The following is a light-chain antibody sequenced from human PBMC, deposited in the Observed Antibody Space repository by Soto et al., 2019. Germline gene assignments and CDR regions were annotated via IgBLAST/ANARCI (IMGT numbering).Light chain of an antibody. J-gene: IGKJ5*01. CDR1: QNVDKF. CDR2: DSS. V-gene: IGKV3-11*01. CDR3: QQRKNWPPST. Sequence: EIELTQSPATLSLSPGETATLSCRASQNVDKFLAWYQQRPGQPPRLLIFDSSNSATGVPVRFSGSGSGTVVTLPIGSLEPEDSAVSYCQQRKNWPPSTFGQGTRLEIK.